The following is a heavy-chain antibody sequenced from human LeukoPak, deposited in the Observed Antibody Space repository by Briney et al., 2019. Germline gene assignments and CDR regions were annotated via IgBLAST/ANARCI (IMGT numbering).Heavy chain of an antibody. CDR3: ARDNFDWRPLDC. D-gene: IGHD3-9*01. CDR1: GFTFSSYG. V-gene: IGHV3-33*01. CDR2: IWYDGSNK. Sequence: PGRSLRLSCAASGFTFSSYGMHWVRQAPGKGLEWVAVIWYDGSNKYYADSVKGRFTISRDNSKNTLYLQMNSLRAEDTAVYYCARDNFDWRPLDCWGQGTLVTVSS. J-gene: IGHJ4*02.